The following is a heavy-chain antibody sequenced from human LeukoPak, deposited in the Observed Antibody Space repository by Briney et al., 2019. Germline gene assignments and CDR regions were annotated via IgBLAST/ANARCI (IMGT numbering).Heavy chain of an antibody. Sequence: ASVKVSRKASGYTFTGYYMHWVRQAPGQGLEWMGRINPSSGGTNYAQKFQARVTMTGDTSISTAYMELSRLRSDDTAVYYCARGPPGTVVPAAYNWFDPWGQGTLVTVSS. CDR3: ARGPPGTVVPAAYNWFDP. CDR2: INPSSGGT. V-gene: IGHV1-2*06. J-gene: IGHJ5*02. CDR1: GYTFTGYY. D-gene: IGHD2-2*01.